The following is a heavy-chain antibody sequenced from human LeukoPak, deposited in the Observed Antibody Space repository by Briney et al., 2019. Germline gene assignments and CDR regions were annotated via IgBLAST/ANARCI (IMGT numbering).Heavy chain of an antibody. V-gene: IGHV6-1*01. CDR1: GDSVARNSAA. J-gene: IGHJ5*02. CDR2: TYYRSNKWYT. CDR3: ARDAANWFDP. Sequence: SQTLSLTCTISGDSVARNSAAWNWIRQSPSRGLEWLGRTYYRSNKWYTEYSASVKSRITINPDTSKNQFSLHLNSVTPEDTAVYYCARDAANWFDPWGQGTLVTVSS. D-gene: IGHD6-25*01.